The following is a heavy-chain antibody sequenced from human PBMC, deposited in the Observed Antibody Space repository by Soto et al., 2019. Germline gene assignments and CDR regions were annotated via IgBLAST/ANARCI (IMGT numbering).Heavy chain of an antibody. CDR1: GFTFSSDG. CDR3: ARERTSKGGMDI. Sequence: EVQLVESGGGLVQPGGSLRLSCAASGFTFSSDGMNWVRQSPGKGLEWVSRIISGGTRVSYADSVKGRFIITRDNAKNTLYLEMHSLTADDTAVYYCARERTSKGGMDIWGQGTTVTVSS. CDR2: IISGGTRV. V-gene: IGHV3-74*01. J-gene: IGHJ6*02.